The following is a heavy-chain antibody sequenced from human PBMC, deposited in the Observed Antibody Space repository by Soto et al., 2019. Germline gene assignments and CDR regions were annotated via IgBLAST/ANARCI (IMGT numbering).Heavy chain of an antibody. CDR2: IWYDGSNK. Sequence: GGSLRLSCAASGFTFSSYGMHWVRQAPGKGLEWVAVIWYDGSNKYYADSVKGRFTISRDNSKNTLYLQMNSLRAEDTAVYYCARDLGYSSSSEERNDYWGQGTLVTVSS. CDR3: ARDLGYSSSSEERNDY. V-gene: IGHV3-33*01. D-gene: IGHD6-6*01. J-gene: IGHJ4*02. CDR1: GFTFSSYG.